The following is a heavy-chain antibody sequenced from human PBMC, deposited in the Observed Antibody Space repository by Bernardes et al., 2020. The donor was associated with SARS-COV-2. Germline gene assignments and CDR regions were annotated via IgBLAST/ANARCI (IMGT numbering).Heavy chain of an antibody. CDR3: ARQAGRITIFGVVIQDAFDI. J-gene: IGHJ3*02. CDR1: GGSISSSSYY. V-gene: IGHV4-39*01. CDR2: IYYSGST. D-gene: IGHD3-3*01. Sequence: ETLSLTCTVSGGSISSSSYYWGWIRQPPGKGLEWIGSIYYSGSTYYNPSLKSRVTISVDTSKNQFSLKLSSVTAADTAVYYCARQAGRITIFGVVIQDAFDIWGQGTMVTVSS.